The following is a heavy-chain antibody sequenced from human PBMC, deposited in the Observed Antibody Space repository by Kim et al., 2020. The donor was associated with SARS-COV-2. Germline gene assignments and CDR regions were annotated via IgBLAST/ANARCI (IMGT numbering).Heavy chain of an antibody. D-gene: IGHD3-10*01. CDR2: ISSSGSTI. CDR3: ARGDLRGFRGVIIPDY. J-gene: IGHJ4*02. V-gene: IGHV3-11*04. CDR1: GFTFSDYY. Sequence: GGSLRRSCAASGFTFSDYYMSWIRQAPGKGLEWVSYISSSGSTIYYADSVKGRFTISRDNAKNSLYLQMNSLRAEDTAVYYCARGDLRGFRGVIIPDYWGQGTLVTVSS.